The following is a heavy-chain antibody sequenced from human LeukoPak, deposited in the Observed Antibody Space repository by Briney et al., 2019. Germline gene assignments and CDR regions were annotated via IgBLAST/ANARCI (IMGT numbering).Heavy chain of an antibody. J-gene: IGHJ3*01. Sequence: GGSLRLSCGASGFTFNKNAMSWVRQAPGKGLEWVSCISSGGGTTSYAQSVKGRFTISRDNSKNTVYLQMNGLRAEDTAVYYCAKDRSSWPRDAFDVWGQGTMVTVST. D-gene: IGHD2-2*01. CDR2: ISSGGGTT. V-gene: IGHV3-23*01. CDR3: AKDRSSWPRDAFDV. CDR1: GFTFNKNA.